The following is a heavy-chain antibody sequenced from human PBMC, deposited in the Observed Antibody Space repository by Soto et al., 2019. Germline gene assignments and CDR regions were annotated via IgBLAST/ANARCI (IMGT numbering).Heavy chain of an antibody. J-gene: IGHJ6*02. CDR1: GGTFSSYA. V-gene: IGHV1-69*13. D-gene: IGHD3-10*01. CDR2: IIPIFGTA. Sequence: SVKVSCKASGGTFSSYAISWVRQAPGQGLEWMGGIIPIFGTANYAQKFQGRVTITADESTSTAYMELSSLRSEDTAVYYCARGKSLLYGSGSYYSYYYGMDVWGQGTTVTVSS. CDR3: ARGKSLLYGSGSYYSYYYGMDV.